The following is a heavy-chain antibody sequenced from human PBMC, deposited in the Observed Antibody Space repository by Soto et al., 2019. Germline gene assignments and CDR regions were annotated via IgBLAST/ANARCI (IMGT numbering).Heavy chain of an antibody. CDR1: GGSISSYY. J-gene: IGHJ6*02. CDR2: IYYSGST. CDR3: AGGGLSGSIGLYYYYGMDV. D-gene: IGHD5-12*01. V-gene: IGHV4-59*01. Sequence: SETLSLTCTVSGGSISSYYWSWIRQPPGKGLEWIGYIYYSGSTNYNPSLKSRVTISVDTSKNQFSLKLSSVTAADTAVYYCAGGGLSGSIGLYYYYGMDVWGQGTTVTVSS.